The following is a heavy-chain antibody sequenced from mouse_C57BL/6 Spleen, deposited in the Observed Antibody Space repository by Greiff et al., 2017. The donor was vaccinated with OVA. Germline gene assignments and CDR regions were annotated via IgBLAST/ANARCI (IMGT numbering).Heavy chain of an antibody. CDR1: GYTFTDYN. D-gene: IGHD4-1*01. V-gene: IGHV1-22*01. J-gene: IGHJ3*01. Sequence: EVMLVESGPELVKPGASVKMSCKASGYTFTDYNMHWVKQSHGKSLEWIGYINPNNGGTSYNQKFKGKATLTVNKSSSTAYMELRSLTSEDSAVYYCARGRGTWDPFFAYWGQGTLVTVSA. CDR2: INPNNGGT. CDR3: ARGRGTWDPFFAY.